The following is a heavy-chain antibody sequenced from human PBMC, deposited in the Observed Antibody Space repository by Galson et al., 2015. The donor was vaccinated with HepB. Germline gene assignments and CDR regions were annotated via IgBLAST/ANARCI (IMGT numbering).Heavy chain of an antibody. CDR3: ARDRYDYGDQGD. J-gene: IGHJ4*02. CDR1: GYTFTTYY. CDR2: INPSGGST. Sequence: SVKVSCKASGYTFTTYYLHWVRQAPGQGLEWMGIINPSGGSTNYAQKFQGRVTMTRDTSTNTVYMELSSLRSEDTAVYYCARDRYDYGDQGDWGQGTLVTVSS. D-gene: IGHD4-17*01. V-gene: IGHV1-46*01.